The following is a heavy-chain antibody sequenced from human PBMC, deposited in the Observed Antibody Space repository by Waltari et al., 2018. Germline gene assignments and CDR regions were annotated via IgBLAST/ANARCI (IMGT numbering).Heavy chain of an antibody. CDR2: IYYSGST. J-gene: IGHJ3*02. CDR3: ARDVRYFVATMLGDDAFDI. CDR1: GGSISSHY. D-gene: IGHD5-12*01. Sequence: QVQLQESGPGLVKPSETLSLTCTVSGGSISSHYWSWIRQPPGKGLEWIGYIYYSGSTNYNPSLKSRVTISVDTSKNQFSLKLSSVTAADTAVYYCARDVRYFVATMLGDDAFDIWGQGTMVTVSS. V-gene: IGHV4-59*11.